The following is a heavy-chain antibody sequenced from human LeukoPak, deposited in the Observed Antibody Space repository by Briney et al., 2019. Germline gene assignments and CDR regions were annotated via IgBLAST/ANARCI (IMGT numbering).Heavy chain of an antibody. Sequence: PGGSLRLSCAASGFTFSSYEMNWVRQAPGKGLEWVSYISSSGSTIYYADSVKGRFTISRDNAKNSLYLQMNSLRAEDTALYYCARGRYGRYAFDIWGQGTMVTVSS. CDR3: ARGRYGRYAFDI. D-gene: IGHD1-14*01. CDR2: ISSSGSTI. J-gene: IGHJ3*02. V-gene: IGHV3-48*03. CDR1: GFTFSSYE.